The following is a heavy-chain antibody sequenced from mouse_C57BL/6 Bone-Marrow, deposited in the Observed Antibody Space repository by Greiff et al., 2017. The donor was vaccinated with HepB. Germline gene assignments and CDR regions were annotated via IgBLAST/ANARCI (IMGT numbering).Heavy chain of an antibody. CDR2: IFPGSGST. CDR3: ARGATVVATSFDY. CDR1: GYTFTDYY. J-gene: IGHJ2*01. Sequence: QVQLKESGPELVKPGASVKISCKASGYTFTDYYINWVKQRPGQGLEWIGWIFPGSGSTYYNEKFKGKATLTVDKSSSTAYMLLSSLTSEDSAVYFCARGATVVATSFDYWGQGTTLTVSS. D-gene: IGHD1-1*01. V-gene: IGHV1-75*01.